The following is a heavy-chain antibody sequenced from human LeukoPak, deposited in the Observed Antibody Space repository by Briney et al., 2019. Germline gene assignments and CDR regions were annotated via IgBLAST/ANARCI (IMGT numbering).Heavy chain of an antibody. J-gene: IGHJ6*03. D-gene: IGHD5-12*01. Sequence: GSLRLSFAASGFTFSDYYMSWVRRAPGKGVEGGSYIISSGSTIYYADSVKGRFTISRDNAKNSLYLQMNSLRAEDTAVYYCASLSGYDYYYYYYMDVWGKGTTVTVSS. CDR1: GFTFSDYY. CDR2: IISSGSTI. V-gene: IGHV3-11*04. CDR3: ASLSGYDYYYYYYMDV.